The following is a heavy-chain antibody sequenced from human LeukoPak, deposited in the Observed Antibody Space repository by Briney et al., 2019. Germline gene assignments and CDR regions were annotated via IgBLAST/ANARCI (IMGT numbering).Heavy chain of an antibody. J-gene: IGHJ4*02. CDR3: AGGSGWTSDY. D-gene: IGHD6-19*01. CDR1: GFTFSSYW. CDR2: IKQDGSEK. Sequence: GGSLRLSCAVSGFTFSSYWMNWVRQAPGKGLEWVANIKQDGSEKYYVDSVKGRFSISRDNAKNSLYLQMNSLRAEDTAVYYCAGGSGWTSDYRGQGTLVTVSS. V-gene: IGHV3-7*01.